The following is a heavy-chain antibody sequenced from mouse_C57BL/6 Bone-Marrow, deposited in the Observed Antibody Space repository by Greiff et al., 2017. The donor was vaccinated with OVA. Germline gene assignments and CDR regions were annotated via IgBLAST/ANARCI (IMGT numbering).Heavy chain of an antibody. J-gene: IGHJ3*01. CDR2: IDPENGDT. Sequence: EVKLMESGAELVRPGASVKLSCTASGFNIKDDYMHWVKQRPEQGREWIGWIDPENGDTEYASKFQGKATITADTSSNTAYLQLSSLTSEDTAVYYCTTKGGWFAYWGQGTLVTVSA. V-gene: IGHV14-4*01. CDR3: TTKGGWFAY. CDR1: GFNIKDDY.